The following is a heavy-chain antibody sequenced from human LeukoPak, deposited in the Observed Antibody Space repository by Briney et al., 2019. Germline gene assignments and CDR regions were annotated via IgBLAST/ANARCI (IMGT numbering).Heavy chain of an antibody. CDR2: INHSGST. CDR1: GGSFSGYY. CDR3: ARVKGSSSSRD. V-gene: IGHV4-34*01. D-gene: IGHD6-13*01. Sequence: PSETLSLTCAVYGGSFSGYYWSWIRQPPGKGLEWIGEINHSGSTNYNPSLKSRVTISVDTSKNRFSLKLSSVTAADTAVYYCARVKGSSSSRDWGQGTLVTVSS. J-gene: IGHJ4*02.